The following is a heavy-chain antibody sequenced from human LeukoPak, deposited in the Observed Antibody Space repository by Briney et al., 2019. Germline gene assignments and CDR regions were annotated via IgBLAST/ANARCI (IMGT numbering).Heavy chain of an antibody. CDR1: GGSISSGGYS. CDR2: IYYSGST. CDR3: ARDLRYDSSGWAFDY. V-gene: IGHV4-30-4*07. D-gene: IGHD3-22*01. Sequence: SETLSLTCAVSGGSISSGGYSWSWIRQPPGKGLEWIGYIYYSGSTYYNPSLKSRVTISVDTSKNQFSLKLTSVTAADTAVYYCARDLRYDSSGWAFDYWGQGTLATVSS. J-gene: IGHJ4*02.